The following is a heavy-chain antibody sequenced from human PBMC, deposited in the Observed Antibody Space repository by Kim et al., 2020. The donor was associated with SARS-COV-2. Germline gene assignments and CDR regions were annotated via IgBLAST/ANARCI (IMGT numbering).Heavy chain of an antibody. Sequence: YADSVKGRFTISRHNSKNTLYLQMNSLRAEDTAVYYCARDAEDSSGYYYDWGQGTLVTVSS. CDR3: ARDAEDSSGYYYD. V-gene: IGHV3-53*04. J-gene: IGHJ4*02. D-gene: IGHD3-22*01.